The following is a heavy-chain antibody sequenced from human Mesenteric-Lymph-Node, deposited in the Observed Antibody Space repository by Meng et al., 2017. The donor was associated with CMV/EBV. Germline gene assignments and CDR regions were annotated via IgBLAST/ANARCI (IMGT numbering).Heavy chain of an antibody. CDR2: INPNSGGT. Sequence: ASVKVSCKASGYTFTDYYMHWVRQAPGQGLEWMGWINPNSGGTNYAQKFQGRVTMTRDTSISTAYMELSRLRSDDTAVYYCARRITIFGVVTERYFDYWGQGTLVTVSS. D-gene: IGHD3-3*01. CDR1: GYTFTDYY. V-gene: IGHV1-2*02. J-gene: IGHJ4*02. CDR3: ARRITIFGVVTERYFDY.